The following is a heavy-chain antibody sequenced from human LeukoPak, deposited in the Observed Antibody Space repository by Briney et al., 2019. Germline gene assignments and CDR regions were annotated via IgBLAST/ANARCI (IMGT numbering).Heavy chain of an antibody. CDR1: GGSISSGGYS. CDR3: AREGAPGGGWHPRFADAFDI. CDR2: IYYSGST. J-gene: IGHJ3*02. Sequence: SETLSLTCAVSGGSISSGGYSWSWIRQPPGKGLEWIGYIYYSGSTYYNPSLKSRVTISVDTSKNQFSLKLSSVTAADTAVYYCAREGAPGGGWHPRFADAFDIWGQGTMVTVSS. D-gene: IGHD6-19*01. V-gene: IGHV4-30-4*07.